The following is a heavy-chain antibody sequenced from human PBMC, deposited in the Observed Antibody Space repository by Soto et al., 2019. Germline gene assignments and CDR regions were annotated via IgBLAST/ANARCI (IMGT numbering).Heavy chain of an antibody. Sequence: QLQLQESGPRLVKPSETLSLTCSVSGGSISSSSYSWGWIRQPPGKGLEWIGTIYYSGSTHYNPSLEVRVAISADTPNNQFSLRLSSVTVADTAVYYCGRQPGHCGSTTCFGYYSVDVWGQVTTVTV. J-gene: IGHJ6*02. CDR1: GGSISSSSYS. CDR2: IYYSGST. D-gene: IGHD2-2*01. CDR3: GRQPGHCGSTTCFGYYSVDV. V-gene: IGHV4-39*01.